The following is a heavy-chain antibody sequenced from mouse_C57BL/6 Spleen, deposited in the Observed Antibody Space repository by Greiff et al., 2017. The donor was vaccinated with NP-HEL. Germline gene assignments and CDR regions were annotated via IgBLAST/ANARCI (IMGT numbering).Heavy chain of an antibody. CDR2: ISSGGDYI. CDR1: GFTFSSYA. V-gene: IGHV5-9-1*02. Sequence: DVKLQESGEGLVKPGGSLKLSCAASGFTFSSYAMSWVRQTPEKRLEWVAYISSGGDYIYYADTVKGRFTISRDNARNTLYLQMSSLKSEDTAMYYCTRDGSSYDAYWGQGTLVTVSA. J-gene: IGHJ3*01. CDR3: TRDGSSYDAY. D-gene: IGHD1-1*01.